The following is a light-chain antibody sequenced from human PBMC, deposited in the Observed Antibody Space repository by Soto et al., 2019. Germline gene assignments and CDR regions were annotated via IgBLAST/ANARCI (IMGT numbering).Light chain of an antibody. J-gene: IGKJ4*01. CDR2: DGS. CDR1: QSVHSA. V-gene: IGKV3-15*01. CDR3: QQYGTSPPLT. Sequence: DIVMTQSPATLSVSPGEGATLSCRASQSVHSALAWYQQRPGQTPRLLIYDGSTRATGIPDRFSGSGSGTEYTLTISSLQSEDFAIYYCQQYGTSPPLTFGGGTKVE.